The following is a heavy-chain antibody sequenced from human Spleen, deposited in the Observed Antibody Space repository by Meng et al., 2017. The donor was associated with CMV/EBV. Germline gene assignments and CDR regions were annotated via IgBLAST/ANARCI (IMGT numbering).Heavy chain of an antibody. V-gene: IGHV4-34*01. CDR3: AREVVEYNWFDP. CDR1: GGSFSGYY. J-gene: IGHJ5*02. Sequence: GSLRLSCAVYGGSFSGYYWSWIRQPPGKGLEWIGEINHSGSTNYNPSLKSRVTISVDTSKNQFSLKLSSVTAADTAVYYCAREVVEYNWFDPWGQGTLVTVSS. CDR2: INHSGST. D-gene: IGHD6-6*01.